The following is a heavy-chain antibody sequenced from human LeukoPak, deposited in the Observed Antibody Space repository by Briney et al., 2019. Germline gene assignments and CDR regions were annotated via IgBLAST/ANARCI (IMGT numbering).Heavy chain of an antibody. CDR2: IYPCDSDT. J-gene: IGHJ4*02. Sequence: GESLKIYCKGYGYSFTSYWIGWVRQMPGKGLEWMGIIYPCDSDTRYSPSFQGEVTISADKCISTAYLQWSSVKASDTAMYYCARLGHDSSWYFDYWGQGTLVTVSS. V-gene: IGHV5-51*01. CDR3: ARLGHDSSWYFDY. CDR1: GYSFTSYW. D-gene: IGHD6-13*01.